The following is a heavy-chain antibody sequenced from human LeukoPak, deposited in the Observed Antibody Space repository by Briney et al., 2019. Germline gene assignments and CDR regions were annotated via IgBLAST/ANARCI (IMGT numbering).Heavy chain of an antibody. CDR1: GFTFSSYE. Sequence: PGGSLRLSCAASGFTFSSYEMNWVRQAPGKGLEWVSYISSSGSTIYYADSVKGRFTISRDNAKNSLYLQMNSLRAEDTAVYYCAREILYYYYYYYMDVWGKGTTVTVSS. V-gene: IGHV3-48*03. CDR2: ISSSGSTI. J-gene: IGHJ6*03. D-gene: IGHD2-8*01. CDR3: AREILYYYYYYYMDV.